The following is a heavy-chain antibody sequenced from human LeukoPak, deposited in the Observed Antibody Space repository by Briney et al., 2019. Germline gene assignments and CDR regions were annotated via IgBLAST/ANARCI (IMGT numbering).Heavy chain of an antibody. D-gene: IGHD1-1*01. V-gene: IGHV3-74*01. J-gene: IGHJ4*02. CDR2: INGDGSRA. CDR1: GFSFTSYW. CDR3: ARRGTSTMTPGY. Sequence: GGSLRLSCAASGFSFTSYWMHWVRQAPGKGLVWVSCINGDGSRAGYADSVKGRFTISRDNAQNTLYLQMNSLRDEDTAVYYCARRGTSTMTPGYWGQGTLVTVSS.